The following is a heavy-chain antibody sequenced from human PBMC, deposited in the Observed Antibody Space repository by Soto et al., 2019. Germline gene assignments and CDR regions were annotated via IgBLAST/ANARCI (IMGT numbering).Heavy chain of an antibody. CDR3: AKDREYYMDV. CDR2: ISGDGSSP. D-gene: IGHD3-10*01. Sequence: PGGSLRLSCAASGFTFNSYTMAWVRQAPGKGLEWVSVISGDGSSPSYADSVQGRFIIYRDNSKNTLYLQMNSLRAEDTAVYYCAKDREYYMDVWGKGTTVTVSS. V-gene: IGHV3-NL1*01. J-gene: IGHJ6*03. CDR1: GFTFNSYT.